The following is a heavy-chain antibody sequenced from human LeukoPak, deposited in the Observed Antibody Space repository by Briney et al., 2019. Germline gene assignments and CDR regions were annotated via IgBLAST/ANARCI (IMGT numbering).Heavy chain of an antibody. CDR2: INHSGST. V-gene: IGHV4-34*01. CDR1: GGSFSGYY. J-gene: IGHJ4*02. Sequence: SETLSLTCAVYGGSFSGYYWSWIRQPPGKGLEWIGEINHSGSTNYNPSLKSRVTISVDTSKNQFSLKLSSVTAADTAVYYCARLKSYYYGSGRSSLDYWGQGTLVTVSS. CDR3: ARLKSYYYGSGRSSLDY. D-gene: IGHD3-10*01.